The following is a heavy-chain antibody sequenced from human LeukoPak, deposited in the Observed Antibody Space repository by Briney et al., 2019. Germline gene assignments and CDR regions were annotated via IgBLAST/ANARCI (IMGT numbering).Heavy chain of an antibody. J-gene: IGHJ4*02. CDR2: IKQDGSDK. Sequence: GGSLRLSCAVSGFTFSTYWMSWVRQAPGKGLEWVANIKQDGSDKYYVDSVKGRFTISRDNAKNSLYLQVNSLRADDTAVYYCARLTGTTGFDYWGQGILVTVSS. CDR3: ARLTGTTGFDY. V-gene: IGHV3-7*01. D-gene: IGHD1-1*01. CDR1: GFTFSTYW.